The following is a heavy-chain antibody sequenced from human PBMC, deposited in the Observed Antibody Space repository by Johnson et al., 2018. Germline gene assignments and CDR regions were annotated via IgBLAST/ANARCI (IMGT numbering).Heavy chain of an antibody. CDR1: GFTFSSFG. Sequence: QVQLVESGGGLVQXGGSLRLSCAASGFTFSSFGMHWVSQAPGKGLEWVAIIWYAGRKQYYTDYVKGRFTISRDNSKNTLYLQMNSLRAEDTAMYYWSRDPQVLPTTFDIWGQGTMVTVSS. CDR2: IWYAGRKQ. CDR3: SRDPQVLPTTFDI. D-gene: IGHD1-26*01. V-gene: IGHV3-33*01. J-gene: IGHJ3*02.